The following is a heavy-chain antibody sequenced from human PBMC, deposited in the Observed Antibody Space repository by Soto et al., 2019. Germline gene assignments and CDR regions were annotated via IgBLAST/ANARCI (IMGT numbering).Heavy chain of an antibody. CDR1: GYTFTSYD. J-gene: IGHJ4*02. V-gene: IGHV1-8*01. CDR3: AREHSSSWRFDY. CDR2: MNPNSGNT. Sequence: QVQLVQSGAEVKKPGASVKVSCKASGYTFTSYDINWVRQATGQGLEWMGWMNPNSGNTGYAQKLQGAVTMTRKTAISTAYMGLSSLRSEDTTVYYCAREHSSSWRFDYWGQGTLVTVSS. D-gene: IGHD6-13*01.